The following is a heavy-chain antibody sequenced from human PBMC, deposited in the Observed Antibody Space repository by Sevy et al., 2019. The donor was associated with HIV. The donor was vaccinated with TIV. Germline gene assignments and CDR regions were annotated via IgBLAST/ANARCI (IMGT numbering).Heavy chain of an antibody. Sequence: GGSLRLSCAASRFTFSSFSMHWVRQAPGKGLVWVSRINSDGSRTTYADSVKDRFTISRDNARNRLYLHMNSLRVDDTAVYYCASGITVRVGFDIWGQGTMVTVSS. V-gene: IGHV3-74*01. CDR1: RFTFSSFS. CDR3: ASGITVRVGFDI. J-gene: IGHJ3*02. CDR2: INSDGSRT. D-gene: IGHD1-20*01.